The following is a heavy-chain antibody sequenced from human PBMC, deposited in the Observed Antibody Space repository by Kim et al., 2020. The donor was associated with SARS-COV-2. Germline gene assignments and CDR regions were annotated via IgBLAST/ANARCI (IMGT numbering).Heavy chain of an antibody. J-gene: IGHJ4*02. CDR3: ARDPVYQTEYLHYFDY. V-gene: IGHV1-69*13. Sequence: SVKVSCKASGGTFSSYAISWVRQAPGQGLEWMGGIIPIFGTANYAQKFQGRVTITADESTSTAYMELSSLRSEDTAVYYCARDPVYQTEYLHYFDYWGQGTLVTVSS. CDR1: GGTFSSYA. CDR2: IIPIFGTA. D-gene: IGHD2-2*01.